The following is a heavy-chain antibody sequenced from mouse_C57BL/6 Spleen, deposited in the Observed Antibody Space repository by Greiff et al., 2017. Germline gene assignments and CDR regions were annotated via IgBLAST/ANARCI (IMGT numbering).Heavy chain of an antibody. Sequence: EVQLQQSGAELVRPGASVKLSCTASGFNIKDYYMHWVKQRPEQGLEWIGRIDPEDGDTEYAPKFQGKATMTADTSSNTAYLQLSSLTSEDTAVYYCTTGSPRIYDYDGEVDFDYWGQGTTLTVSS. J-gene: IGHJ2*01. CDR3: TTGSPRIYDYDGEVDFDY. CDR2: IDPEDGDT. D-gene: IGHD2-4*01. V-gene: IGHV14-1*01. CDR1: GFNIKDYY.